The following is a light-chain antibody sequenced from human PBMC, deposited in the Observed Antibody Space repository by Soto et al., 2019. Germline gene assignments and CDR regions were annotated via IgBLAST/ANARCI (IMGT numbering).Light chain of an antibody. CDR1: SSDVGGHNH. V-gene: IGLV2-8*01. CDR3: SSYAGSMNLI. J-gene: IGLJ2*01. Sequence: QSVLTQPPSASGSPGQSVTISCTGSSSDVGGHNHVSWYQQHPGKAPKLMIYEVSKRPSGVPDRFSGSKSVNTASLTVSGHQAEDEADYYCSSYAGSMNLIFGGGTKLTVL. CDR2: EVS.